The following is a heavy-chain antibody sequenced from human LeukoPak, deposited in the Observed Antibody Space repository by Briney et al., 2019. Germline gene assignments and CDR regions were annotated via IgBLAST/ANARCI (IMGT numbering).Heavy chain of an antibody. Sequence: GGSLRLSCAASGFTFSSYAMNWVRQAPGRGLEWVSGFSGSGGTTYYADSVKGRFTISRDNAKNSLYLQMNSLRAEDTALYYCASHRRGFPDYWGQGTLVTVSS. CDR1: GFTFSSYA. CDR3: ASHRRGFPDY. CDR2: FSGSGGTT. D-gene: IGHD3-16*02. J-gene: IGHJ4*02. V-gene: IGHV3-23*01.